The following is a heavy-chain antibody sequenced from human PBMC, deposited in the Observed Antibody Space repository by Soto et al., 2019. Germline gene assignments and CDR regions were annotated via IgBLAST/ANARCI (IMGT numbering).Heavy chain of an antibody. CDR2: ISYDGSNK. D-gene: IGHD5-18*01. CDR3: ARSQGQLWLTRYY. J-gene: IGHJ4*02. Sequence: GGSLRLSCAASGFNFSSYAMHWVRQATGKGLERVAVISYDGSNKYYADSVKGRFTIARDNFKNTLYCKMNSLRTQDTSVGSCARSQGQLWLTRYYWGQGTLVTVSS. CDR1: GFNFSSYA. V-gene: IGHV3-30*14.